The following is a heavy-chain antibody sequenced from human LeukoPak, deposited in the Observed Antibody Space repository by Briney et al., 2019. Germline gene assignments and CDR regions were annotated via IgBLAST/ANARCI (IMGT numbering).Heavy chain of an antibody. CDR3: AREAYGGYVSWFDP. CDR2: IYISGST. D-gene: IGHD5-12*01. J-gene: IGHJ5*02. V-gene: IGHV4-4*07. CDR1: GGSISNYY. Sequence: PSETLSLTCSVSGGSISNYYWSWIRQPAGKGLEWIGRIYISGSTNYNPSLKSRVTMSVDTSKNQFSLKLSSVTAADTAVYFCAREAYGGYVSWFDPWGQGTLVTVSS.